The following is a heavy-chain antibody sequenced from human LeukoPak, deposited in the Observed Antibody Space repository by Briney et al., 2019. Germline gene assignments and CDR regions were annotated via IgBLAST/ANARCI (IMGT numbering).Heavy chain of an antibody. V-gene: IGHV3-53*01. D-gene: IGHD4-17*01. CDR2: IYSGGST. Sequence: GGSLRLSCAASGFTVSSNYMSWVRQAPGKGLEWVSVIYSGGSTYYADSVKGRFTISRDNSKNTLYLQVNSLRAEDTAVYFCASQTTLKYYFAYWGQGTLVTVSS. CDR1: GFTVSSNY. J-gene: IGHJ4*02. CDR3: ASQTTLKYYFAY.